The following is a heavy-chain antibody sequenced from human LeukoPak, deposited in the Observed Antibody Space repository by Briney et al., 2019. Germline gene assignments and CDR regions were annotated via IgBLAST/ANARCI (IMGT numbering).Heavy chain of an antibody. CDR3: ARAGSPEYYDYVWGSYRSAYYFDY. CDR2: IYYSGST. CDR1: GGSISSYY. Sequence: SETLSLTCTVSGGSISSYYWSWIRQPPGKGLEWIGYIYYSGSTNYNPSLKSRVTISVDTSKNQFSLKLSSVTAADTAVYYCARAGSPEYYDYVWGSYRSAYYFDYWGQGTLVTVSS. D-gene: IGHD3-16*02. J-gene: IGHJ4*02. V-gene: IGHV4-59*01.